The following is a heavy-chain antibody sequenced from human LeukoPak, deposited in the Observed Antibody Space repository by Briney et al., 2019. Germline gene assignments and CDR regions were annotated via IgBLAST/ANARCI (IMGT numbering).Heavy chain of an antibody. Sequence: GGSLRLSCAASRFTFSSYWMSWVSQARGKGLEWVANIKQDGSEKYYVDSVKGRFTISRDNARNSLYLQMNSLRAEDTAVYYCARDLRYILTGYTRHVYNWFDPWGQGTLVTVSS. CDR3: ARDLRYILTGYTRHVYNWFDP. D-gene: IGHD3-9*01. J-gene: IGHJ5*02. CDR1: RFTFSSYW. CDR2: IKQDGSEK. V-gene: IGHV3-7*01.